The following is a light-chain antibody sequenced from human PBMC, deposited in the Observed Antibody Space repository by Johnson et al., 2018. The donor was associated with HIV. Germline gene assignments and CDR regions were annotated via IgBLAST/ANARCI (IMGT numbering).Light chain of an antibody. Sequence: QSVLTKPPSVSAAPGQRVTISCSGSSSNIGNNYVSWYQHLPGTAPKLLIYDNDKRPSGIPDRFSGSKSGTSATLGITGLQTGDEADYYCGTWDSSLGVFGTGTKVTVL. CDR2: DND. CDR1: SSNIGNNY. CDR3: GTWDSSLGV. V-gene: IGLV1-51*01. J-gene: IGLJ1*01.